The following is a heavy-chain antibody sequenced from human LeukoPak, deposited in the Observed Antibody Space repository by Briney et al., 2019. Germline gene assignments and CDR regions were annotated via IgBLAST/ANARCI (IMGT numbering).Heavy chain of an antibody. CDR3: ARGRYCSSTSCERDNWFDP. CDR2: ISSSGSTI. V-gene: IGHV3-11*01. J-gene: IGHJ5*02. CDR1: GFTFSDYY. Sequence: GGSLRLSCAASGFTFSDYYMSWIRQAPGKGLEWVSYISSSGSTIYYADSVKGRFTITRDNAKNSLYLQMNSLRAEDTAVDYCARGRYCSSTSCERDNWFDPWGQGTLVTVSS. D-gene: IGHD2-2*01.